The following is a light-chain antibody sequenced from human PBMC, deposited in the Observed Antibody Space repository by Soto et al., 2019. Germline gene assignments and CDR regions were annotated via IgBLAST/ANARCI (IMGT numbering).Light chain of an antibody. CDR1: TGAVTSGHY. CDR2: DTS. J-gene: IGLJ7*01. Sequence: QAVVTQEPSLTVSPGGTVTLTCGSSTGAVTSGHYPYWFQQKPGQAPRTLIYDTSNKNSWTPARFSGSLLGGKAALTLSGAQPEDEAADYCCLSYNGTRAVFGGGTQLTVL. CDR3: CLSYNGTRAV. V-gene: IGLV7-46*01.